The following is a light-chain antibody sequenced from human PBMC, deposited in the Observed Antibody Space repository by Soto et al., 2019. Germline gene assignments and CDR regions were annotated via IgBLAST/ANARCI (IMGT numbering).Light chain of an antibody. Sequence: QSVLTQPASVSGSPGQSITISCTGTSSDVGSYNFVSWYQQHPGKAPKLMIYDGSKRPSGVSNRFSGSKSGNTASLTISGLQAEDEADYYCCSYAGSSTWVFGTGTKLTVL. CDR3: CSYAGSSTWV. CDR2: DGS. CDR1: SSDVGSYNF. V-gene: IGLV2-23*01. J-gene: IGLJ1*01.